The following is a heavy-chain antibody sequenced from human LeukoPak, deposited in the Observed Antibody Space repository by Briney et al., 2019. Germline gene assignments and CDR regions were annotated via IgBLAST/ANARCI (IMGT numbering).Heavy chain of an antibody. CDR1: GFTFSSSW. V-gene: IGHV3-7*01. Sequence: GGSLGLSCAASGFTFSSSWMSWVRQAPGKGLEWVANIKEDGSEKYYVDSVKGRFTTSRDNAKNSLYLQMDSLRAEDTAVYYCARTQVWPHYFDYWGQGTLVTVSS. CDR2: IKEDGSEK. D-gene: IGHD5-18*01. CDR3: ARTQVWPHYFDY. J-gene: IGHJ4*02.